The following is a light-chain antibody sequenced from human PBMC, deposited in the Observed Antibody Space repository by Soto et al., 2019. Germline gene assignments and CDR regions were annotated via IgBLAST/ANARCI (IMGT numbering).Light chain of an antibody. CDR1: QSVSSN. CDR2: GAS. J-gene: IGKJ1*01. V-gene: IGKV3-15*01. CDR3: QQYNNWPET. Sequence: VGMTRSPTTLSLSPGERATLSGRASQSVSSNLAWYQQKPGQAPRLLIYGASTRATGIPARFSGSGSGTEFTLTLSSLQSEDFALYYCQQYNNWPETCGQGTKGDIK.